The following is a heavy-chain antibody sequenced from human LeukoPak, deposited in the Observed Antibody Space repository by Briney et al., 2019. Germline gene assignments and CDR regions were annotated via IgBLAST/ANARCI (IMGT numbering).Heavy chain of an antibody. CDR1: GGSISSYY. CDR3: ARDSLDYHYGMDV. Sequence: SETLSLTCTVSGGSISSYYWSWIRQPPGKGLEWIGYIYYSGSTNYNPSLKSRVTISVDTSKNQFSLKLSSVTAADTAVYYCARDSLDYHYGMDVWGQGTTVTVSS. V-gene: IGHV4-59*01. CDR2: IYYSGST. J-gene: IGHJ6*02.